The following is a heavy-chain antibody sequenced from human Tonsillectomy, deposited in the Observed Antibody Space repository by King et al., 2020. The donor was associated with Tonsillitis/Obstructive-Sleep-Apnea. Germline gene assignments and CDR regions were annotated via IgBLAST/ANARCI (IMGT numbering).Heavy chain of an antibody. CDR2: IRSKPYGGAT. CDR1: GFSFGDYA. CDR3: TRDPEPVRYFSTYGMRV. Sequence: VQLVESGGGLVQPGRSLRLSCTASGFSFGDYAMSWVRQAPGKGLEWVGVIRSKPYGGATEYAASVKGRFTISRDNSESIAYMQMNSLNTEDTDVYYCTRDPEPVRYFSTYGMRVWGQGTTVTVSS. J-gene: IGHJ6*02. D-gene: IGHD3-9*01. V-gene: IGHV3-49*04.